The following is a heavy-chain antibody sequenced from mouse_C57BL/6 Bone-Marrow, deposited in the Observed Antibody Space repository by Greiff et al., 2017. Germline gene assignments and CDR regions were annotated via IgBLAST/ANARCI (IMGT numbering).Heavy chain of an antibody. CDR2: IRNKANGYTT. CDR3: ARYYYGSSAYYYAMDY. J-gene: IGHJ4*01. Sequence: EVKLVESGAGLVQPGGSLSLSCAASGFTFTDYYMSWVRQPPGQALEWLGFIRNKANGYTTEYSASVKGRFTISRDNSQSILYLQKKALRAENSATYYCARYYYGSSAYYYAMDYGGRGTSVTVSS. CDR1: GFTFTDYY. V-gene: IGHV7-3*01. D-gene: IGHD1-1*01.